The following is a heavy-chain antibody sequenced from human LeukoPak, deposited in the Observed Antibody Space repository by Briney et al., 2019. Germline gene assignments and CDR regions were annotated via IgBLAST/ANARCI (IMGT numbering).Heavy chain of an antibody. D-gene: IGHD1-26*01. J-gene: IGHJ4*02. CDR2: IWYDGSNK. CDR3: ARDPMGGYYFDY. V-gene: IGHV3-33*01. CDR1: GFTFSSYG. Sequence: GGSLRLFCAASGFTFSSYGMHWVRQAPGKGLEWVAVIWYDGSNKYYADSVKGRFTISRDNSKNTLYLQMNSLRAEDTAVYYCARDPMGGYYFDYWGQGTLVTVSS.